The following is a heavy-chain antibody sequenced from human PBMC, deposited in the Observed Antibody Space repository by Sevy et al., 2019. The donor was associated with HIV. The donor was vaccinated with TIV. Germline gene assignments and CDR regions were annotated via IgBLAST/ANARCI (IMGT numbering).Heavy chain of an antibody. CDR1: GFTFSDYY. CDR3: AKDSRVYSSSHFDY. J-gene: IGHJ4*02. D-gene: IGHD6-13*01. Sequence: GGSLRLSCAASGFTFSDYYMTWIRQAPGKGLEWVSYISSGSTYINYADSVKGRFTISRDNAKNSLYLQMHSLRAENTAVYYCAKDSRVYSSSHFDYWGQGTLVTVSS. CDR2: ISSGSTYI. V-gene: IGHV3-11*06.